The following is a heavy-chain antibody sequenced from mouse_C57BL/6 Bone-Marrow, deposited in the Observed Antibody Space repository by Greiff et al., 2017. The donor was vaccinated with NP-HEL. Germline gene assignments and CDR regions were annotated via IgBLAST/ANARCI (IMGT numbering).Heavy chain of an antibody. CDR3: TTDGSSSYYFDY. Sequence: VQLQQSGAELVRPGASVKLSCTASGFNIKDDYMHWVKQRPEQGLEWIGWIDPGNGDTEYASKFQGKATITADTSSNTAYLRLSSLTSEDTAVYYCTTDGSSSYYFDYWGQGTTLTVSS. CDR1: GFNIKDDY. D-gene: IGHD1-1*01. V-gene: IGHV14-4*01. CDR2: IDPGNGDT. J-gene: IGHJ2*01.